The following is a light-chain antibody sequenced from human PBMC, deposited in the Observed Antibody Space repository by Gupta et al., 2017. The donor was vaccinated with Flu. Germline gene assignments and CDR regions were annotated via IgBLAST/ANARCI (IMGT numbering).Light chain of an antibody. Sequence: VTIACFGGSANAGSSDGYWYDQLPGTAPKLIILINDQRPSSVTDRGACSTSGTSASPALTVPRSEDEAEDYCDAWADSIRSLLFGGGTKLTVL. V-gene: IGLV1-47*02. CDR2: IND. CDR1: SANAGSSD. J-gene: IGLJ3*02. CDR3: DAWADSIRSLL.